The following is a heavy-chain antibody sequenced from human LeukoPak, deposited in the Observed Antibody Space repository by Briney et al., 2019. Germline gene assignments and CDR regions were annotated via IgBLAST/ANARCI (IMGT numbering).Heavy chain of an antibody. Sequence: PGGSLRLSCAASGFTFSSYAMSWVRQAPGKGLEWVSDISGSGGSTYYADSVKGRFTISRDNSKNTLYLQMNSLRAEDTAVYYCAKAPYSSGWVFDYWGQGTLVTVSS. J-gene: IGHJ4*02. CDR2: ISGSGGST. CDR1: GFTFSSYA. V-gene: IGHV3-23*01. D-gene: IGHD6-19*01. CDR3: AKAPYSSGWVFDY.